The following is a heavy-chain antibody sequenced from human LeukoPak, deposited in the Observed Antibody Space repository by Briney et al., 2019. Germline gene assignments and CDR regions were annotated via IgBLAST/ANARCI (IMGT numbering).Heavy chain of an antibody. V-gene: IGHV1-46*01. J-gene: IGHJ4*02. Sequence: ASVKVSCKASGYTFTSYDIHWVRQAPGQGLEWMGIVHPCTGSTSFTQKFQGRVTMTSDTSTRTVYMELSSLRSEDTAVYYCARDLSSSTSVYYDFWSGYFQPAYFDYWGQGTLVTVSS. CDR2: VHPCTGST. CDR1: GYTFTSYD. D-gene: IGHD3-3*01. CDR3: ARDLSSSTSVYYDFWSGYFQPAYFDY.